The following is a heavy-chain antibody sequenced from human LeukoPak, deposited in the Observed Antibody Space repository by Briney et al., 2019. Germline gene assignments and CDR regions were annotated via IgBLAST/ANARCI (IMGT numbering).Heavy chain of an antibody. J-gene: IGHJ4*02. Sequence: SETLSLTCAVYGGSFGGYYWSWIRQPPGKGLEWIGEINHSGSTNYNPSLKSRVTISVDTSKNQFSLKLSSVTAADTAVYYCARGQHSSGWYRNRPYYFDYWGQGTLVTVSS. V-gene: IGHV4-34*01. CDR2: INHSGST. CDR1: GGSFGGYY. D-gene: IGHD6-19*01. CDR3: ARGQHSSGWYRNRPYYFDY.